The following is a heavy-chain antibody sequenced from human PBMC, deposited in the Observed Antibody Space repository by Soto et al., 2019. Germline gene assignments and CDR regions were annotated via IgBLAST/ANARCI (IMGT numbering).Heavy chain of an antibody. CDR2: ISGSGGST. J-gene: IGHJ4*02. V-gene: IGHV3-23*01. CDR3: AKDPGSGYCSSTSCYVDADY. Sequence: GGSLRLSCAASGFTFSSYAMSWVRQAPGKGLEWVSAISGSGGSTYYADSVKGRFTISRDNSKNTLYLQMNSLRAEDTAVYYCAKDPGSGYCSSTSCYVDADYWGQGTLVTVSS. CDR1: GFTFSSYA. D-gene: IGHD2-2*01.